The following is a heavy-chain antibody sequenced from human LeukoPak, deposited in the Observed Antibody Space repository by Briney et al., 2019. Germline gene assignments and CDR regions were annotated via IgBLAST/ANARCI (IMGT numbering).Heavy chain of an antibody. CDR3: ARSRDIVVVVANYYYYYGMDV. D-gene: IGHD2-15*01. V-gene: IGHV1-69*06. CDR2: IIPIFGTA. J-gene: IGHJ6*04. Sequence: ASVKVSCKASGGTFSSYAISWVRQAPGQGLEWMGWIIPIFGTANYAQKFQGRVTITADKSTSTAYMELSSLRSEDTAVYYCARSRDIVVVVANYYYYYGMDVWGKGTTVTVSS. CDR1: GGTFSSYA.